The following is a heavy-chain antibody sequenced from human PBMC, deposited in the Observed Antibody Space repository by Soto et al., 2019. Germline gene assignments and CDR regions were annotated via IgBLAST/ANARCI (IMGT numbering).Heavy chain of an antibody. CDR2: INPSGGST. Sequence: ASVKVSCKASGYTLTSYYRHWVRQAPGQGLEWMGIINPSGGSTSYAQKFQGRVTMTRDTSTSTVYMELSSLRSEDTAVYYCGRSYVFGVANDISGEGIMVTVSS. D-gene: IGHD3-3*01. CDR3: GRSYVFGVANDI. CDR1: GYTLTSYY. V-gene: IGHV1-46*01. J-gene: IGHJ3*02.